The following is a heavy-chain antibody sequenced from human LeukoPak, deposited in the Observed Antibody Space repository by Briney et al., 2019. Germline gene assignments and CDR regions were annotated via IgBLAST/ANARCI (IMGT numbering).Heavy chain of an antibody. CDR2: IKQDGSEK. D-gene: IGHD3-3*01. J-gene: IGHJ4*02. CDR1: GFTFSSYW. V-gene: IGHV3-7*01. Sequence: GGSLRLSWAAAGFTFSSYWMSWVRQAPEKRLEWVANIKQDGSEKYYVDSVKGRFTICRDNAKSSLYLQMNSLRAEHTAVYYCARDYANYEFWSGHRYYWGQGTLVSVSS. CDR3: ARDYANYEFWSGHRYY.